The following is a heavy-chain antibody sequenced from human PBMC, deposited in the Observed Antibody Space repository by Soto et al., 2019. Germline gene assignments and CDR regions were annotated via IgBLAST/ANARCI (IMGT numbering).Heavy chain of an antibody. CDR3: AKDHGYCSGGSCWYFDY. CDR2: ISGSGSST. J-gene: IGHJ4*02. V-gene: IGHV3-23*01. D-gene: IGHD2-15*01. CDR1: GFTFSSYA. Sequence: EVQLLESGGGLVQPGGSLRLSCAASGFTFSSYAMSWVRQAPGKGLEWVSAISGSGSSTYYADSVKGRFTISRDNSKNTLYLQMNSLRAEDTAVYYCAKDHGYCSGGSCWYFDYWGQGTLVTVSS.